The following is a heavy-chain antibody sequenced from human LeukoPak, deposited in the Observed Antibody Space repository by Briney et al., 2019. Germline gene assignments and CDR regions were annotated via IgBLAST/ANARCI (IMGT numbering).Heavy chain of an antibody. CDR3: ARALEAGIFDI. CDR2: ISRSGCTI. D-gene: IGHD6-13*01. J-gene: IGHJ3*02. Sequence: GGSLRLSCAVSGFTFSSFGMNWVRQAPGKGLEWLSYISRSGCTIYYADSVKGRFTISRDNAKNSLYLQMNSLRAEDTAVYYRARALEAGIFDIWGQGTLVTVSS. V-gene: IGHV3-48*01. CDR1: GFTFSSFG.